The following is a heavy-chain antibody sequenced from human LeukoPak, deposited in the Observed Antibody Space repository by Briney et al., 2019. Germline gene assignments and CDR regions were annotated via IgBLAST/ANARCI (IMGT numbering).Heavy chain of an antibody. V-gene: IGHV1-18*01. D-gene: IGHD5-24*01. Sequence: ASVKVSCKPSGYTLTSYGISWVRQAPGQGLEWMGWISGYNGNTNYAQKFQGRVTMTTDTSTSTAYMELRSLTSDDTAVYYCARDLSRDGYNPRYWGQGTLVTVSS. CDR1: GYTLTSYG. CDR3: ARDLSRDGYNPRY. J-gene: IGHJ4*02. CDR2: ISGYNGNT.